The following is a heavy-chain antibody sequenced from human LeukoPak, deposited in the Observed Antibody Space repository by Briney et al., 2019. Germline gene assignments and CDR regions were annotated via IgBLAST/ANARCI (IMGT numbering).Heavy chain of an antibody. J-gene: IGHJ3*02. V-gene: IGHV4-61*01. Sequence: PSETLSLTCTVSGGSVSSGSYYWSWIRQPPGKGLEWIGYIYYSGSTNYNPSLKSRVTISVDTSKNQFSLKLSSVTAADTAVYYCARYCSDGSCNDAFDIWGQGTMVTVSS. CDR3: ARYCSDGSCNDAFDI. CDR1: GGSVSSGSYY. D-gene: IGHD2-15*01. CDR2: IYYSGST.